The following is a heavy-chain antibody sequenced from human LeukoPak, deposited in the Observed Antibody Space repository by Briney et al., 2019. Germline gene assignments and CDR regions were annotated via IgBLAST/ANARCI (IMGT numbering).Heavy chain of an antibody. CDR3: ARDGDYGDYLGASDY. J-gene: IGHJ4*02. CDR2: IWYDGNNK. CDR1: GFTFSSYG. D-gene: IGHD4-17*01. Sequence: ASGSLRLSCAASGFTFSSYGMHWVRQAPGKGMEWVAVIWYDGNNKYNENSEKGRFTISRTKSKNTLNLQMNSMRAEAKAVCDCARDGDYGDYLGASDYWGKGTLVTVSS. V-gene: IGHV3-33*01.